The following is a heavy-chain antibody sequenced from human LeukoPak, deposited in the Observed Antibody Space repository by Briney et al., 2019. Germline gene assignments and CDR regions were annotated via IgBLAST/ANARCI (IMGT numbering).Heavy chain of an antibody. V-gene: IGHV3-23*05. J-gene: IGHJ4*02. D-gene: IGHD2-15*01. CDR2: ITDNGNTT. CDR1: GFNFSSYA. CDR3: ATLRLSDHFDY. Sequence: GGSLRLSCAASGFNFSSYAMNWVRLSAGKGLEWVSAITDNGNTTYYADSVKGRFTISRDNSKNTLYLQMNSLRAEDTAVYYCATLRLSDHFDYWGQGTLVTVSS.